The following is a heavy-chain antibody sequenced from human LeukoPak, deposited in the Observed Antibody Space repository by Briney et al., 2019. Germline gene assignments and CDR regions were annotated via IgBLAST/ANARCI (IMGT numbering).Heavy chain of an antibody. V-gene: IGHV3-23*01. D-gene: IGHD3-22*01. J-gene: IGHJ4*02. Sequence: GGSLRLSCAASGFTFSNYDMSWVRQAPGKGLERVSGISGSGGSTYHADSVKGRFTISRDNSKNTLYLQMNSLRAEDTAVYYCAKELDSSGYFDYWGQGTLVTVSS. CDR2: ISGSGGST. CDR1: GFTFSNYD. CDR3: AKELDSSGYFDY.